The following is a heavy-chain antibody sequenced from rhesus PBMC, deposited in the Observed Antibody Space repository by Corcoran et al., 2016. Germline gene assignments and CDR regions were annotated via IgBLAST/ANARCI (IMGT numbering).Heavy chain of an antibody. CDR2: LGGDRGGT. D-gene: IGHD1-38*01. J-gene: IGHJ3*01. CDR3: ARHCGPGGAFDF. Sequence: QVQLQESGPGLVKPSETLSLTCAVSGGSINTYNWWTWIRQSPGKGLEWIGNLGGDRGGTNYNPSLMSRATISKDTSQSHFSLKLTSVTAADTAVYYCARHCGPGGAFDFWGQGLRVTVSS. CDR1: GGSINTYNW. V-gene: IGHV4-65*02.